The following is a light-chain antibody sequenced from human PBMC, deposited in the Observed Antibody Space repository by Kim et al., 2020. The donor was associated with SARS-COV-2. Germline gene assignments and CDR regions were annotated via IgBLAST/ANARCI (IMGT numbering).Light chain of an antibody. J-gene: IGLJ2*01. CDR1: SSNSGNNY. Sequence: GQKVTISCPGSSSNSGNNYVSWYQQLPGTAPKFLIYDNNKRPSGIPDRFSGSKSGTSATLGITGLQTGDEADYYCGTWDSSLSAGVFGGGTQLTVL. V-gene: IGLV1-51*01. CDR2: DNN. CDR3: GTWDSSLSAGV.